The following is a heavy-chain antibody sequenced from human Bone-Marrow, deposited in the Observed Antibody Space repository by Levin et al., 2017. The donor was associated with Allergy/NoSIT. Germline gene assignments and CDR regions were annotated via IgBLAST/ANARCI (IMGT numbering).Heavy chain of an antibody. V-gene: IGHV4-59*01. Sequence: SQTLSLTCSVSGGSINNYYWTWIRQPPGKGLEWIADIYVSRSSNYNPSLRSRVNISVDTSKTQFSLTLSSVTVADTAVYYCARGLGEGYNYLVDYWGQGTLVTVSS. CDR2: IYVSRSS. CDR1: GGSINNYY. CDR3: ARGLGEGYNYLVDY. J-gene: IGHJ4*02. D-gene: IGHD5-24*01.